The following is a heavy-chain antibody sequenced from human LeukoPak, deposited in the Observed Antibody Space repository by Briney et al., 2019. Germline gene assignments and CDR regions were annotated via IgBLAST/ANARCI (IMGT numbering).Heavy chain of an antibody. J-gene: IGHJ6*03. V-gene: IGHV3-20*04. Sequence: PGGSLRLSCAASGFTFDDYGMSWVRQAPGKGLEWVSGINWNGGSTGYADSVKGRFTISRDNAKNSLYLQMNSLRAEDTAVYYCARSEIGNWNYDYYCMDVWGKGTTVTVSS. CDR3: ARSEIGNWNYDYYCMDV. CDR2: INWNGGST. D-gene: IGHD1-1*01. CDR1: GFTFDDYG.